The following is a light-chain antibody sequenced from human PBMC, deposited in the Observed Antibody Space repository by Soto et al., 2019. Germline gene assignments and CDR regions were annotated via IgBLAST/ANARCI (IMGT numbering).Light chain of an antibody. CDR2: GNS. J-gene: IGLJ2*01. V-gene: IGLV1-40*01. CDR3: QSYDSSLSGSV. Sequence: QSVLTQPPSVSVAPGQRVTISCTGSSSNIGAGYDVHWYQHLPGTAPKLLLHGNSNRPSGVPDRFSGSKSGTSASLAITGLQAEDEAEYYCQSYDSSLSGSVFGGGTKVTVL. CDR1: SSNIGAGYD.